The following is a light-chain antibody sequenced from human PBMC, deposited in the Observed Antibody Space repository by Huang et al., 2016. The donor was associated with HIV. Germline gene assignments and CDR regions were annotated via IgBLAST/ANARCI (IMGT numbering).Light chain of an antibody. V-gene: IGKV4-1*01. J-gene: IGKJ1*01. CDR1: QNILSTSNNKNF. Sequence: DIVLPQSPDSLAVSLGERATINCKSSQNILSTSNNKNFLAWYQLKAGRPPKIRISWATTREPGVPNRFSGSGAGTDFTLTISSLQPDDVAIYYCQQYNTLPEFGQGTKVEI. CDR2: WAT. CDR3: QQYNTLPE.